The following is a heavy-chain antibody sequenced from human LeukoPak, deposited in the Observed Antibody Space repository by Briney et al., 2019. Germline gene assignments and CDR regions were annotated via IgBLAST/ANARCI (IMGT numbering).Heavy chain of an antibody. V-gene: IGHV4-38-2*02. Sequence: SETLSLTCTVSGYSISSGYYWGWIRQPPGKGLEWIGSIYHSGSTYYNPSLKSRVTISVDTSKNQFSLKLSSVTAADTAVYYCARGLITMGTLTWFDPWGQGTLVTVSS. CDR2: IYHSGST. CDR1: GYSISSGYY. J-gene: IGHJ5*02. CDR3: ARGLITMGTLTWFDP. D-gene: IGHD3-10*01.